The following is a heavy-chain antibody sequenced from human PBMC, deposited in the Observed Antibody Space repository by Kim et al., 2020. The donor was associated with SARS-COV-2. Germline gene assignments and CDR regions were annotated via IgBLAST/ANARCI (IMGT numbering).Heavy chain of an antibody. CDR1: GYSFTSYW. J-gene: IGHJ4*02. D-gene: IGHD6-19*01. CDR2: IYPGDSDT. Sequence: GESLKISCKGSGYSFTSYWIGWVRQMPGKGLEWMGIIYPGDSDTRYSPSFQGQVTISADKSISTAYLQWSSLKASDTAMYYCARSPAGSAVAALFDYWGQGTLVTVSS. CDR3: ARSPAGSAVAALFDY. V-gene: IGHV5-51*01.